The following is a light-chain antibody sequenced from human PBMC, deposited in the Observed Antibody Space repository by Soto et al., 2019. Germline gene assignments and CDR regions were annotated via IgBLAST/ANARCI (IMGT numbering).Light chain of an antibody. CDR3: QQFSTSPFT. CDR1: QTINSKF. V-gene: IGKV3-20*01. CDR2: GTS. J-gene: IGKJ2*01. Sequence: EIVLTQSPGTLSLSPGERATLSCRASQTINSKFFAWYQHKPGQSPRLVIYGTSTRATGIPERFSGSGSGTDFTLTINRLEPEDFAVYYCQQFSTSPFTFGQGTELETK.